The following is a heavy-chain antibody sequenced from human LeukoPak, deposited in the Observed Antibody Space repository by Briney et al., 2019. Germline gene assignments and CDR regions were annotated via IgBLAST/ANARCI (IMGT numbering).Heavy chain of an antibody. J-gene: IGHJ1*01. V-gene: IGHV1-24*01. CDR1: VYTLTELS. D-gene: IGHD6-13*01. CDR2: FDHEDGET. Sequence: ASVNVSCQVSVYTLTELSMHWVRQAPGKGLEWMGRFDHEDGETIYAQKFQGRVTMTEDKSTNTAYMELSSLRSEDTAVYYCATQQLVRFVLRFQHWGQGTLVTVSS. CDR3: ATQQLVRFVLRFQH.